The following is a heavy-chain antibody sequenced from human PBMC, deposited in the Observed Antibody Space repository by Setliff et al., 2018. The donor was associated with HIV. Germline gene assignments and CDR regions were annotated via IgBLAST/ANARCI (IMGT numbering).Heavy chain of an antibody. CDR3: AKVNPRSVVPSARILGGFDP. CDR1: GFTFTNYA. J-gene: IGHJ5*02. V-gene: IGHV3-23*01. CDR2: ISGSGGST. D-gene: IGHD2-2*01. Sequence: GGSLRPSCAASGFTFTNYAMSWVRQAPGKGLEWVSVISGSGGSTYYADFVKGRFTISRDNSKNTLYLRTNSLRADDTAVYYCAKVNPRSVVPSARILGGFDPWGQGTPVTVSS.